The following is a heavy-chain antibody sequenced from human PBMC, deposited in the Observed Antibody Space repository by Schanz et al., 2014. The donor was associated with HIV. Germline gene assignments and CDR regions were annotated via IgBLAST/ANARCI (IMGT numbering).Heavy chain of an antibody. D-gene: IGHD6-19*01. CDR2: MWYDESHK. CDR1: GFTFSSSG. V-gene: IGHV3-33*01. CDR3: STDIAVAGRVGMDL. Sequence: QVQLVESGGGVVQPGRSLRLSCTASGFTFSSSGMHWVRQAPGKGLEWVAAMWYDESHKGYADSVKGRFTISRDNSKKTLHLQMNSLRPEDTAVYYCSTDIAVAGRVGMDLWGQGTTVTVAS. J-gene: IGHJ6*02.